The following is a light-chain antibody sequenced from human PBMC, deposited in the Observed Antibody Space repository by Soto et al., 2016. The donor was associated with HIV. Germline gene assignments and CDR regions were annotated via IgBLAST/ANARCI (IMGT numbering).Light chain of an antibody. Sequence: DIQMTQSPSSLSASIGDRVTITCRASQGISNSLAWYQQKPGKIPNLLIYAASTLQSGVPSRFSGSGSGTDFTLTSAACSLKMLLTYYCHNYNSRPPSPFGGGTKVEIK. CDR3: HNYNSRPPSP. J-gene: IGKJ4*01. V-gene: IGKV1-27*01. CDR2: AAS. CDR1: QGISNS.